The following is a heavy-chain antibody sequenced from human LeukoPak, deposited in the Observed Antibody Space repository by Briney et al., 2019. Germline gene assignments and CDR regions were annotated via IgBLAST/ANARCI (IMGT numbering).Heavy chain of an antibody. CDR2: FDPEDGET. CDR1: GYTLTELS. CDR3: ATIGDIAAAGYNYYYYGMDV. V-gene: IGHV1-24*01. D-gene: IGHD6-13*01. Sequence: ASVKVSCKVSGYTLTELSMHWMRQAPGKGLEWMGGFDPEDGETIYAQKFQGRVTMTEDTSTDTAYMELSSLRSEDTAVYYCATIGDIAAAGYNYYYYGMDVWGQGTTVTISS. J-gene: IGHJ6*02.